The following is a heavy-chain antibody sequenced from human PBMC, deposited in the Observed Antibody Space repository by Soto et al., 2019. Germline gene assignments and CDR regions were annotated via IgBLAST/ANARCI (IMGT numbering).Heavy chain of an antibody. CDR3: ARGGGRLGGNDY. D-gene: IGHD3-16*01. V-gene: IGHV3-30-3*01. J-gene: IGHJ4*02. Sequence: QVQLVESGGGVVQPGRSLRLSCAASGFTFSTYAIHWVRQAPGKGLEWVAVISYDGSNKYYADSVKGRFTISRDNSKKTLYLQMNSLRVEDTAVYYCARGGGRLGGNDYWGQGILVIVSS. CDR2: ISYDGSNK. CDR1: GFTFSTYA.